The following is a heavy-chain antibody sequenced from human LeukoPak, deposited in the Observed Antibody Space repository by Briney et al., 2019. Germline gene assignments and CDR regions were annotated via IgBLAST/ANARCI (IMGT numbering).Heavy chain of an antibody. J-gene: IGHJ3*02. CDR2: IYSGGST. CDR1: GFTFSSYA. Sequence: PGGSLRLSCAASGFTFSSYAMHWVRQAPGKGLEWVSVIYSGGSTYYADSVKGRFTISRDNSKNTLYLQMNSLRAEDTAVYYCARDSAFDIWGQGTMVTVSS. V-gene: IGHV3-66*01. CDR3: ARDSAFDI.